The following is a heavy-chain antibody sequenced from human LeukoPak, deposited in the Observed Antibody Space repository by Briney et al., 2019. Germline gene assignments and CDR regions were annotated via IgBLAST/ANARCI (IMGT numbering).Heavy chain of an antibody. CDR1: GFSFSSYW. J-gene: IGHJ4*02. CDR2: INIDGSTT. Sequence: GGSLRLPCAASGFSFSSYWMHWVRQAPGKGLVWVSRINIDGSTTTYADSVKGRFTISRDNAKNTLSLQMNSLRADDTAVYYCISDHTGHDDYWGQGTLVTVSS. D-gene: IGHD1-1*01. V-gene: IGHV3-74*01. CDR3: ISDHTGHDDY.